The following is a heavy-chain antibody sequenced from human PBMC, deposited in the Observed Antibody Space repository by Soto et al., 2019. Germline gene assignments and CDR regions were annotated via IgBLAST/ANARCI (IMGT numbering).Heavy chain of an antibody. CDR3: ARRGLTAMDAYYFDY. D-gene: IGHD5-18*01. CDR2: IIPIFGTA. CDR1: GGTFSSYA. J-gene: IGHJ4*02. V-gene: IGHV1-69*13. Sequence: SVKVSCKASGGTFSSYAISWVRQAPGQGLEWMGGIIPIFGTANYAQKFQGRVTITADESTSTAYMELSSLRSEDTAVYYCARRGLTAMDAYYFDYWGQGTLVTV.